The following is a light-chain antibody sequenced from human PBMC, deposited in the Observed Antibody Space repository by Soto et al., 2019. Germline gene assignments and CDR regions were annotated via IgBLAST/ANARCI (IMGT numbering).Light chain of an antibody. Sequence: EIVLTQSPATLSLSPGERATLSCRASQSVSSYLAWYQQKPGQAPRLLIYDASNRATGIPARFSGSGSGTDFTLTISSLEPEDVAVYSCQQRSNWLGTFGQGTKVEIK. J-gene: IGKJ1*01. V-gene: IGKV3-11*01. CDR1: QSVSSY. CDR3: QQRSNWLGT. CDR2: DAS.